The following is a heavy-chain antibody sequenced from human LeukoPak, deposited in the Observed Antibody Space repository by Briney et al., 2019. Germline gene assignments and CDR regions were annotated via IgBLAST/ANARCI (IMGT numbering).Heavy chain of an antibody. D-gene: IGHD5-24*01. CDR3: VRDLREIEMAPILFAY. CDR1: GYSFTSVC. CDR2: ISAENGKV. J-gene: IGHJ4*02. Sequence: ASVKVSCKASGYSFTSVCVRWVRQAPGKGLEWMGWISAENGKVKYAQKLQGRVTLTEDTSTDTAYMELRSLRSDDTAMYSCVRDLREIEMAPILFAYWGGGTLATAPS. V-gene: IGHV1-18*01.